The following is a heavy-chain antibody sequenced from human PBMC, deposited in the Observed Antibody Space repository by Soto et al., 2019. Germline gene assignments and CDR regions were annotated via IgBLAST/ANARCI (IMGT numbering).Heavy chain of an antibody. V-gene: IGHV3-53*01. CDR2: IYSGGST. CDR3: ARGYPTGGNGLDV. D-gene: IGHD2-15*01. Sequence: HPGGSLRLCCAASGFTVSDNYMNWVRQAPGKGLEGGSVIYSGGSTYYPDSVKGRFTTSRDNSKNTLYPKMNSLRAEDTAVHYCARGYPTGGNGLDVWGQGTTVTVSS. CDR1: GFTVSDNY. J-gene: IGHJ6*02.